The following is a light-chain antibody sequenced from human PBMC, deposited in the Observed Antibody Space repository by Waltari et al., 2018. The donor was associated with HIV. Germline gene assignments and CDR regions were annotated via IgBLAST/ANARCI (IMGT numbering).Light chain of an antibody. V-gene: IGKV3-11*01. CDR2: DAS. J-gene: IGKJ4*01. CDR3: QQRSNWLT. Sequence: PGERATLSCRASQSVSSYLAWYQQKPGQAPRLLIYDASNRATGIPARFSGSGSGTDFTLTISSLEPEDFAVYYCQQRSNWLTFGGGTKVEIK. CDR1: QSVSSY.